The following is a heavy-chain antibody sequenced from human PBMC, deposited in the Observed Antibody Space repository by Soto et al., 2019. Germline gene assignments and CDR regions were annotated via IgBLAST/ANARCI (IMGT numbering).Heavy chain of an antibody. J-gene: IGHJ6*02. CDR2: ISSSGSTI. CDR1: GFTLSSYE. Sequence: RGGLRLSSATYGFTLSSYELNWVRQAPGKGLEWVSYISSSGSTIYYADSVKGRFTISRDNAKNSLYLQMDSLRAEDTAVYYCARDQEAGSFFPFFYCMDVCSQLTTVP. CDR3: ARDQEAGSFFPFFYCMDV. D-gene: IGHD6-13*01. V-gene: IGHV3-48*03.